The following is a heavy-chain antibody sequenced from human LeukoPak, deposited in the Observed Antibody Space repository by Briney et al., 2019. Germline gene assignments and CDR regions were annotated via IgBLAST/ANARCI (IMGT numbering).Heavy chain of an antibody. Sequence: PSQTLSLTCTVSGGSISSGSYYWSWIRQPAGKGLEWIGRIYTSGSTNYNPSLKSRVTISVDTSKNQFSLKLSSVTAADTAVYYCARDLGNWNYWGWFDPWGQGTLVTVSS. V-gene: IGHV4-61*02. CDR1: GGSISSGSYY. D-gene: IGHD1-7*01. CDR3: ARDLGNWNYWGWFDP. J-gene: IGHJ5*02. CDR2: IYTSGST.